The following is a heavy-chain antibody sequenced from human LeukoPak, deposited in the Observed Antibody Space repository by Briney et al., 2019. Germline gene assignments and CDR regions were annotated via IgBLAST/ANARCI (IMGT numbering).Heavy chain of an antibody. CDR1: GYTFTSYD. CDR3: ARRTEIGMDV. V-gene: IGHV1-8*01. J-gene: IGHJ6*02. D-gene: IGHD5-24*01. CDR2: MNPNSGNT. Sequence: ASVTVSFTASGYTFTSYDINWVRQATGQGLEWMGWMNPNSGNTGYAQKFQGRVTMTRNTSISTAYMELSSLRSEDTAVYYCARRTEIGMDVWGQGTTVTVSS.